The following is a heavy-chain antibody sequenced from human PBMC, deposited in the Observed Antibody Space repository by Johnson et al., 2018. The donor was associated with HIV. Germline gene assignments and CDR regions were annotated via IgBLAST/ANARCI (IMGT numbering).Heavy chain of an antibody. J-gene: IGHJ3*02. CDR3: ARDLPSGSSSSEPRFAFDI. Sequence: VQLVESGGGLVKPGGSPRLSCAASGFTFSDYYMSWIRQAPGKGLAWVSYISSSGSTIYYADSVKGRFTIPRDNVKNSLYLQMNSLRAEDTAVYCCARDLPSGSSSSEPRFAFDIWGQGTMVIVSS. D-gene: IGHD6-6*01. CDR1: GFTFSDYY. CDR2: ISSSGSTI. V-gene: IGHV3-11*04.